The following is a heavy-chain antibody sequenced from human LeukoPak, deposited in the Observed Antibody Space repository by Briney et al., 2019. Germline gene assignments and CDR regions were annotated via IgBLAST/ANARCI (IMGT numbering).Heavy chain of an antibody. CDR2: ISGGSSTI. D-gene: IGHD5-24*01. J-gene: IGHJ4*02. Sequence: GSLRLSCAASGFTFSSYAMNWVRQAPGKGLEWVSYISGGSSTIYYADSVKGRFTVSRDNAKNSLYLQMNSLRAEDTAVYYCARVGWLQFAFDYWGQGTLVTVSS. CDR1: GFTFSSYA. V-gene: IGHV3-48*04. CDR3: ARVGWLQFAFDY.